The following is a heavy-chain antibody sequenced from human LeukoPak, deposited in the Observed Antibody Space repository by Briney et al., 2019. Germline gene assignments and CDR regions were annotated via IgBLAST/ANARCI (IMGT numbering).Heavy chain of an antibody. V-gene: IGHV3-23*01. D-gene: IGHD3-22*01. CDR1: GFTFSSYA. CDR2: ISASGGST. CDR3: ARDSSGYYRFDY. Sequence: GGSLRLSCAVSGFTFSSYAMSWVRQAPGKGLQWVSVISASGGSTYYADSVKGRFTISRDNSKNTMYLQMNSLRAEDTAVYYCARDSSGYYRFDYWGQGTLVTVSS. J-gene: IGHJ4*02.